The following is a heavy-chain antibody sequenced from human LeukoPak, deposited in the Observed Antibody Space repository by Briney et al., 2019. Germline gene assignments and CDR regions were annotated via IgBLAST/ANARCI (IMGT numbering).Heavy chain of an antibody. CDR3: ARDGDYDFWSGYYKAPYYYGMDV. CDR1: GFTFSSYA. Sequence: PGGSLRLSCAASGFTFSSYAMHWVRQAPGKGLEWVAVISYDGSNKYYADSVKGRFTISRDNSKNTLYLQMNSLRAEDTAVYYCARDGDYDFWSGYYKAPYYYGMDVWGQGTTVTVSS. V-gene: IGHV3-30-3*01. J-gene: IGHJ6*02. D-gene: IGHD3-3*01. CDR2: ISYDGSNK.